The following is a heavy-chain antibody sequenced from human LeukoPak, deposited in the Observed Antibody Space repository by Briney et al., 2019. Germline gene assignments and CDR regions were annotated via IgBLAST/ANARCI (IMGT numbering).Heavy chain of an antibody. CDR3: ASKYDILIGFDY. CDR1: GFTFSDYY. CDR2: ISSSGSSI. D-gene: IGHD3-9*01. J-gene: IGHJ4*02. Sequence: GGSLRLSCAASGFTFSDYYMSWIRQAPGKGLEWVSYISSSGSSIYYADSVKGRFTISRDNAKNSLYLQMNSLRAEDTAVYYCASKYDILIGFDYWGQGTLVTVSS. V-gene: IGHV3-11*01.